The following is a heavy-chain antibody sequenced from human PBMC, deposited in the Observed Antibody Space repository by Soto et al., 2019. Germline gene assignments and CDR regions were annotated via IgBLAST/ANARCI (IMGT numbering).Heavy chain of an antibody. CDR2: IYFSGST. J-gene: IGHJ3*02. D-gene: IGHD3-22*01. CDR3: ARTPNYFDSSGGAFDI. Sequence: QLQLQESGPGLVKPSETLSLTCTVSGGSISSSSYYWGWIRQPPGKGLEWIGTIYFSGSTYYNPSLKSRVTISVYTSKNQFSLKLGSVTAADTAVYYCARTPNYFDSSGGAFDIWGQGTMVTVSS. V-gene: IGHV4-39*01. CDR1: GGSISSSSYY.